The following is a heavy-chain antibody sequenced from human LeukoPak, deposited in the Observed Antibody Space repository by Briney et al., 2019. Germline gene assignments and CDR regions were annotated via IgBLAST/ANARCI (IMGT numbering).Heavy chain of an antibody. D-gene: IGHD1-1*01. Sequence: GPTLVNPTQTLTLTCTFSGFSLSTSGVDVGWIRQPPGKALEWLALIYWNDDKRYSPSLKSRLTITKDTSKNQVVLTMTNMDPVDTATYYCALSTTVGSPFDYWGQGTLVTVSS. CDR1: GFSLSTSGVD. CDR2: IYWNDDK. CDR3: ALSTTVGSPFDY. V-gene: IGHV2-5*01. J-gene: IGHJ4*02.